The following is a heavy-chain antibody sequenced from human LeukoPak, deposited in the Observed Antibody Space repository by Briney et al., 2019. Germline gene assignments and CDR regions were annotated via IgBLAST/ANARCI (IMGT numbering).Heavy chain of an antibody. CDR2: IYYSGST. Sequence: SETLSLTCTVSGGSISSYYWSWIRQPPGKGLEWFGYIYYSGSTNYNPSLKSRVTISVDTSKNQFSLKLSSVTAADTAVYYCARGLTLLWSFEAFDPWGQGTLVTVSS. J-gene: IGHJ5*02. CDR1: GGSISSYY. V-gene: IGHV4-59*01. D-gene: IGHD2-21*01. CDR3: ARGLTLLWSFEAFDP.